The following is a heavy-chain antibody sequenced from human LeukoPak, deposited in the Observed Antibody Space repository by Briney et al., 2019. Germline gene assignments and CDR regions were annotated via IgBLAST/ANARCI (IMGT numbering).Heavy chain of an antibody. CDR3: ARDLGSNLYSSGWQLTYYYYYGMDV. D-gene: IGHD6-19*01. J-gene: IGHJ6*02. V-gene: IGHV1-18*01. Sequence: GASVKVSCKASGYTFTSYGISWVRQAPGQGLEWMGWISAYNGNTNYAQKLQGRVTMTTDTSTSTAYMELRSLRSDDTAVYYCARDLGSNLYSSGWQLTYYYYYGMDVWGQGTTVTVSS. CDR1: GYTFTSYG. CDR2: ISAYNGNT.